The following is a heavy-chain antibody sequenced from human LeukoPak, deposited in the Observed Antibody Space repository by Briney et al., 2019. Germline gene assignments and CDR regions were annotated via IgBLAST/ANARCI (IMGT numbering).Heavy chain of an antibody. D-gene: IGHD6-19*01. Sequence: GASVKVSCKASGYTFTSYAMHWVRQAPGQRLEWMGWINAGNGNTNYAQKLQGRVTMTTDTSTSTAYMELRSLRSDDTAVYYCARAVGSGWERGENWFDPWGQGTLVTVSS. CDR3: ARAVGSGWERGENWFDP. V-gene: IGHV1-3*01. J-gene: IGHJ5*02. CDR2: INAGNGNT. CDR1: GYTFTSYA.